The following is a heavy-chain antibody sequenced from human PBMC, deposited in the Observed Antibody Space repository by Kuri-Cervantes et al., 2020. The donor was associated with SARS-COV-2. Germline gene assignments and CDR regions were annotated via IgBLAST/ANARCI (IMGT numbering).Heavy chain of an antibody. V-gene: IGHV3-48*02. D-gene: IGHD3-22*01. CDR1: GFTFSSYS. J-gene: IGHJ4*02. CDR2: ISSSSSTI. CDR3: AGDQTYYYDSSGYPGDY. Sequence: GESLKISCSASGFTFSSYSMNWVRQAPGKGLEWVSYISSSSSTIYYADSVKGRFTISRDNAKNSLYLQMNSLRDEDTAVYYCAGDQTYYYDSSGYPGDYWGQGTLVTVSS.